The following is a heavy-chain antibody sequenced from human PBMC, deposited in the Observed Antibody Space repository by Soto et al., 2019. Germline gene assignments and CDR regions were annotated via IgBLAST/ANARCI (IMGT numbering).Heavy chain of an antibody. D-gene: IGHD2-2*01. J-gene: IGHJ6*01. Sequence: SLRLSCKGSGFTFRDYAISWVRQAPGKGLQWVGFMRAKAFGGTTEYATFVKGRFTISRDDSKSVAYLQMNSLETEDTAVYYCTREGAYTSPPYYYFYAMDVWGQRTRVTVSS. CDR2: MRAKAFGGTT. CDR1: GFTFRDYA. CDR3: TREGAYTSPPYYYFYAMDV. V-gene: IGHV3-49*04.